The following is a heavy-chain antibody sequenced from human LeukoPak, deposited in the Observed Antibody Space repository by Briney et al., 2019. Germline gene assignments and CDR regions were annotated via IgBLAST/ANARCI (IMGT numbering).Heavy chain of an antibody. CDR2: IKQDGSEK. CDR1: GFTFSSSW. CDR3: ARVVPPLYYFDY. J-gene: IGHJ4*02. D-gene: IGHD3-10*01. V-gene: IGHV3-7*01. Sequence: GGSLRLSCAASGFTFSSSWMSWVRQSPGKGLEWVANIKQDGSEKYYVASVKGRFTISRDNAKNSLYLQMNSLRAEDTAVYFCARVVPPLYYFDYWGQGTLVTVSS.